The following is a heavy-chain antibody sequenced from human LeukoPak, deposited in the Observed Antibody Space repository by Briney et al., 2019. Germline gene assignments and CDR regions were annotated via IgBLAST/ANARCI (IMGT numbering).Heavy chain of an antibody. CDR3: ARHDSSGYKGNWFDP. D-gene: IGHD3-22*01. CDR2: INHSGST. V-gene: IGHV4-34*01. CDR1: GGSLSGYY. Sequence: PSETLSLTCAVYGGSLSGYYWSWIRQPPGKGLEWIGEINHSGSTNYNPSLKSRVTISVDTSKNQFSLKLSSVTAADTAVYYCARHDSSGYKGNWFDPWGQGTLVTVSS. J-gene: IGHJ5*02.